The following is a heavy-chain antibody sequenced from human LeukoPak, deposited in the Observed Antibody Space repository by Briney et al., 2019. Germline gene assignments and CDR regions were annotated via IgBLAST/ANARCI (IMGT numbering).Heavy chain of an antibody. V-gene: IGHV1-18*01. CDR2: ISAYNGNT. Sequence: AASVKVSCKASGYTFTSYGISWVRQAPGQGLEWMGWISAYNGNTNYAQKLQGRVTMTTDTSTSTAYVELRSLRSDDTAVYYCAREPVVPAAPFDYWGQGTLVTVSS. CDR3: AREPVVPAAPFDY. D-gene: IGHD2-2*01. J-gene: IGHJ4*02. CDR1: GYTFTSYG.